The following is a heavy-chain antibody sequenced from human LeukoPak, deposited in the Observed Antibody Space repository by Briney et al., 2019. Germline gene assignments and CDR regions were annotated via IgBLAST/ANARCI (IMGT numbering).Heavy chain of an antibody. D-gene: IGHD2-2*01. CDR2: ISSSSSYI. CDR1: GFTFSSYS. CDR3: GRLAHNAWYAIDF. J-gene: IGHJ4*02. Sequence: GGSLRLSCAASGFTFSSYSMNWVRQAPGKGLEWVSSISSSSSYIYYADSVKGRFTISRDNAKNSLYLQMNSLRAEDTAVYYCGRLAHNAWYAIDFWGQGTLVTVSS. V-gene: IGHV3-21*01.